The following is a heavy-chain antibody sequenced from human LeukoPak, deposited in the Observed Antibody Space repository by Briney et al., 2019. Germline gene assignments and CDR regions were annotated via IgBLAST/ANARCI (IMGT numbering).Heavy chain of an antibody. CDR2: MNPNCGNT. D-gene: IGHD5-12*01. CDR1: GYTFTSYD. J-gene: IGHJ6*02. V-gene: IGHV1-8*01. CDR3: ARGFFDSQWWLRFADYYYGMDV. Sequence: GASVKVSCKASGYTFTSYDINWVRRATGQGLEWMGWMNPNCGNTGYAQKFQGRVTMTRNTSISTAYMELSSLRSEDTAVYYCARGFFDSQWWLRFADYYYGMDVWGQGTTVTVSS.